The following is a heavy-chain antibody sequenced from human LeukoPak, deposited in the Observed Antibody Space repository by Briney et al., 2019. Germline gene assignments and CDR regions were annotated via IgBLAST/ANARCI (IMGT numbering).Heavy chain of an antibody. J-gene: IGHJ4*02. CDR2: IWNDGVTK. Sequence: PGGSLRLSCAASGFTFTSHGMHWVRQAPGKGLEWVAVIWNDGVTKYYADSVRGRFTISRDNSKNTVYLQMNSLRAEDTAVYYCARAVDYDILAGPLGYFDYWGQGTLVTVSS. CDR3: ARAVDYDILAGPLGYFDY. D-gene: IGHD3-9*01. CDR1: GFTFTSHG. V-gene: IGHV3-33*01.